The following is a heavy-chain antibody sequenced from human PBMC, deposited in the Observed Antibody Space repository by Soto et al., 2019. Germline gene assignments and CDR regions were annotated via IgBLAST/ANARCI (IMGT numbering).Heavy chain of an antibody. D-gene: IGHD4-4*01. Sequence: QLLESGGGLVQPGGSLRLSCAASGFTFDSYAISWVRQAPGKGLEWVSGISGSGGNTYYADSVKGRFTISRDNSRNTLFLQMNSVRAEDTAVYYCAKDYSNYEPYYYYYGMDVWGQGTTVTVSS. CDR3: AKDYSNYEPYYYYYGMDV. CDR1: GFTFDSYA. J-gene: IGHJ6*02. CDR2: ISGSGGNT. V-gene: IGHV3-23*01.